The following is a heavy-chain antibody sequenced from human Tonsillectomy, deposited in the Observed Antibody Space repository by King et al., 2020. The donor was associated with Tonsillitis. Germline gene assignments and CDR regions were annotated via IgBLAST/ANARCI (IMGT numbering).Heavy chain of an antibody. V-gene: IGHV3-30*04. J-gene: IGHJ4*02. CDR1: GFTFSSYA. D-gene: IGHD2-2*01. CDR3: ARDRGYCSSTSCAFDY. CDR2: ISYDGSNK. Sequence: VQLVESGGGVVQPGRSPRLSCAASGFTFSSYAMHWVRQAPGKGLEWVAVISYDGSNKYYAGSLKGRFTISRDNSKNTLNLQMNSLRAEDTAVYYCARDRGYCSSTSCAFDYWGQGTLVTVSS.